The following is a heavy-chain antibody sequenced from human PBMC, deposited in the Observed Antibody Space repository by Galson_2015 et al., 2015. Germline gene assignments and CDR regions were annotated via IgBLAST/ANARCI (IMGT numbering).Heavy chain of an antibody. D-gene: IGHD1-26*01. Sequence: SLRLSCAASGFTFSSYAMHWVRQAPGKGLEWVAVISYDGSNKYYADPVKGRFTISRDNSKNTLYLQMNSLRAEDTAVYYCARDLSPGELLWFGAFDIWGQGTMVTVSS. CDR1: GFTFSSYA. V-gene: IGHV3-30-3*01. J-gene: IGHJ3*02. CDR2: ISYDGSNK. CDR3: ARDLSPGELLWFGAFDI.